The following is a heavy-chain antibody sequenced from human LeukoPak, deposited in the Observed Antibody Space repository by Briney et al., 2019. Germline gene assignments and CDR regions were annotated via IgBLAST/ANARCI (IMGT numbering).Heavy chain of an antibody. D-gene: IGHD1-1*01. Sequence: SETLSLTCTGSGASISGYYWSWIRQPPGKGLEWIGYIDYSGSTNYNPSLKSRVTISVDTSKNQFSLKLSSVTAADTAVYSCARWNEGLDYWGQGTLVTVSS. J-gene: IGHJ4*02. CDR2: IDYSGST. CDR1: GASISGYY. CDR3: ARWNEGLDY. V-gene: IGHV4-59*01.